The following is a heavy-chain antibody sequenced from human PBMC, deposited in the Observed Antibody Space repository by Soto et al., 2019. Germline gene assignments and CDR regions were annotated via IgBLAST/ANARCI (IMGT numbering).Heavy chain of an antibody. D-gene: IGHD3-22*01. V-gene: IGHV3-30*18. CDR2: ISYDGSNK. CDR1: GFTFSSYG. J-gene: IGHJ6*02. Sequence: PGGSLRLSCAASGFTFSSYGMHWVRQAPGKGLEWVAVISYDGSNKYYADSVKGRFTISRDNSKNTLYLQMNSLRAEDTAVYYCAKDLGYYDSSGIYGMDVWGQGTTVTVSS. CDR3: AKDLGYYDSSGIYGMDV.